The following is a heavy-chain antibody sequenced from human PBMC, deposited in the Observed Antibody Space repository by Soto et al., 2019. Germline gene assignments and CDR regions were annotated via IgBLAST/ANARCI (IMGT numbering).Heavy chain of an antibody. CDR3: ARGDGYIFDY. D-gene: IGHD5-12*01. CDR2: INHRGST. V-gene: IGHV4-34*01. Sequence: QVQLQQWGAGLLKPSETLSLTCAVYGGSFSTYYWSWIRQPPGKGLEWLGEINHRGSTNYYPSLKSRLTISVDTSKNQFSLNLISVTAADRAVYFCARGDGYIFDYWGQGTLVTVSS. CDR1: GGSFSTYY. J-gene: IGHJ4*02.